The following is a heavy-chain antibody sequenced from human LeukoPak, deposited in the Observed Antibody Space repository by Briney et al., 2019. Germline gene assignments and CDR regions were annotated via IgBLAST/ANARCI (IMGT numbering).Heavy chain of an antibody. CDR3: AKLKQWQPQRYFFEY. CDR2: IYSGGST. J-gene: IGHJ4*02. D-gene: IGHD6-19*01. CDR1: GFTVSRNY. V-gene: IGHV3-53*01. Sequence: PGGSLRLSCAASGFTVSRNYMSWVRQAPGKGLEWVSIIYSGGSTYYADSVKGRFTISRDNSKNTLYLQMNSLRAEDTAVYYCAKLKQWQPQRYFFEYWGQGALVTVAS.